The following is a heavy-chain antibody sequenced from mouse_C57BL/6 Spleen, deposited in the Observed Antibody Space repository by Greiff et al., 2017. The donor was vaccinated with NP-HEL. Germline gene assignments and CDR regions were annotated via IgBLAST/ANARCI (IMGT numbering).Heavy chain of an antibody. V-gene: IGHV1-19*01. Sequence: EVKLQESGPVLVKPGASVKMSCKASGYTFTDYYMNWVKQSHGKSLEWIGVINPYNGGTSYNQKFKGKATLTVDKSSSTAYMELNSLTSEDSAVYYCARGHYGSSTYYFDYWGQGTTLTVSS. D-gene: IGHD1-1*01. CDR2: INPYNGGT. CDR1: GYTFTDYY. CDR3: ARGHYGSSTYYFDY. J-gene: IGHJ2*01.